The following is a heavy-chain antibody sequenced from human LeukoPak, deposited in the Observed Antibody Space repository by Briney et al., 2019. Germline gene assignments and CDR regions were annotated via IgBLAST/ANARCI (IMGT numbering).Heavy chain of an antibody. CDR3: AAERRYYYDSSGYHPLYFDY. CDR2: IYHSGST. V-gene: IGHV4-38-2*01. Sequence: SETLSLTCAVYGYSISSGYYWGWIRQPPGKGLEWIGNIYHSGSTYYNPSLKSRVTISVDTSKNQFSLKLSSVTAADTAVYYCAAERRYYYDSSGYHPLYFDYWGQGTLVTVSS. J-gene: IGHJ4*02. D-gene: IGHD3-22*01. CDR1: GYSISSGYY.